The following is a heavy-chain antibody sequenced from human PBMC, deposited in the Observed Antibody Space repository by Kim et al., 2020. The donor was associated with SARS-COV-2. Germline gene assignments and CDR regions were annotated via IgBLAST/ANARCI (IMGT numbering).Heavy chain of an antibody. CDR3: AREYEGRRARYFDY. D-gene: IGHD1-20*01. V-gene: IGHV3-53*01. CDR1: GFSVSDNY. CDR2: ISSGGGT. J-gene: IGHJ4*02. Sequence: GGSLRLSCAASGFSVSDNYVSWVRQAPGKGLEWVAVISSGGGTYYADSVRGRFTTYRDNSKNTLFLQMNGLRADDTAVYYCAREYEGRRARYFDYWGQGTLVTVSS.